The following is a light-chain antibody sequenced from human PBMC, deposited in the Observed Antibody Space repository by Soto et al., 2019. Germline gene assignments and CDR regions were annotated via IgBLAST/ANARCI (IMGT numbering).Light chain of an antibody. Sequence: EIVLTQSPATLSLSPGERATLSCRASQSISSYLAWYQQKPGQAPSLLIYDASNRATGIPARFSGDGSGTEFTLTISSLQSDDIAVYYCQHYKTWPLSFGGGTKVDIK. J-gene: IGKJ4*01. CDR2: DAS. CDR3: QHYKTWPLS. V-gene: IGKV3-11*01. CDR1: QSISSY.